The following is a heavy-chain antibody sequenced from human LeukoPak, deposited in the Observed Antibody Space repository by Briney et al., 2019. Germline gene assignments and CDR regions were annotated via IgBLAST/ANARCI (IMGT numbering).Heavy chain of an antibody. J-gene: IGHJ4*02. CDR1: GFTFSSYH. CDR3: AREGWELLGTYYFDY. Sequence: GGSLRLSCEVSGFTFSSYHMNWVRQAPGKGLEWVSYISSSGSTIYYADSVKGRFTISRDNAKNSLYLQMNSLRAEDTALYYCAREGWELLGTYYFDYWGQGTLVTVSS. V-gene: IGHV3-48*03. CDR2: ISSSGSTI. D-gene: IGHD1-26*01.